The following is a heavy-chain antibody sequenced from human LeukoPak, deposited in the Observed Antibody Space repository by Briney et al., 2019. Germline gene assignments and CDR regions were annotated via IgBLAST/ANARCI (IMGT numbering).Heavy chain of an antibody. CDR3: ARGPKFTVAGNWFDFDY. D-gene: IGHD6-19*01. CDR2: INPNSGGT. J-gene: IGHJ4*02. V-gene: IGHV1-2*02. CDR1: GYTFTGYY. Sequence: GASVKVSCKASGYTFTGYYMHWVRQAPGQGLEWMGWINPNSGGTNYAQKFQGRVTMTRDTSISTAYMELSRLRSDDTAVYYCARGPKFTVAGNWFDFDYWGQGTLVTVSS.